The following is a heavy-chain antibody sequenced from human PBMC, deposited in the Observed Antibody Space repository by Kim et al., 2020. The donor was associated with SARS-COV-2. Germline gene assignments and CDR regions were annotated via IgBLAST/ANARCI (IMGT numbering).Heavy chain of an antibody. V-gene: IGHV3-21*01. J-gene: IGHJ6*02. D-gene: IGHD2-15*01. CDR1: GFTFSSYS. Sequence: GGSLRLSCAASGFTFSSYSMNWVRQAPGKGLEWVSSISSSSSYIYYADSVKGRFTISRDNAKNSLYLQMNSLRAEDTAVYYCARDLLYCSGGSCYSLGGMDVWGQGTTVTVSS. CDR2: ISSSSSYI. CDR3: ARDLLYCSGGSCYSLGGMDV.